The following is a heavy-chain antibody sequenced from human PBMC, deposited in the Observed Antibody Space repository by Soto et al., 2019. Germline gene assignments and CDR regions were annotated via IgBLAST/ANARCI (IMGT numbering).Heavy chain of an antibody. D-gene: IGHD2-2*02. CDR2: LYSGGST. V-gene: IGHV3-66*01. CDR3: ARGKGYCITTSCYKGFDM. CDR1: GFSVSNEY. Sequence: EVHLLESGGDLVQPGGSLRLSCVVSGFSVSNEYMSWVRQAPGGGLEWVSLLYSGGSTHYADSVKDRFIISRDSSENTLSLQMNSLRVEDTGVYYCARGKGYCITTSCYKGFDMWGQGTLVTVSS. J-gene: IGHJ3*02.